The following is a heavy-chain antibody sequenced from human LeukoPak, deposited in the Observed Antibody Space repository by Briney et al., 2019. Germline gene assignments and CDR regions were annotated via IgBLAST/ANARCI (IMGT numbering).Heavy chain of an antibody. J-gene: IGHJ3*02. V-gene: IGHV4-59*01. D-gene: IGHD3-3*01. Sequence: SEALSLTYTVSSAFTSSYYWSWIRQPPGKGREWIGYIDYSVSNNYNPSLKSRVTISVETSTPQLSLKLSSVTAADTAVYYCARGLGVLRFLEWRPPSAAFDIWGQGTMVTVSS. CDR2: IDYSVSN. CDR3: ARGLGVLRFLEWRPPSAAFDI. CDR1: SAFTSSYY.